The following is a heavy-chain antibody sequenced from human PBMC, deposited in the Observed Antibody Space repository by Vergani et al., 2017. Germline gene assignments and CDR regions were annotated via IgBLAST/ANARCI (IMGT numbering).Heavy chain of an antibody. CDR2: INHSGST. V-gene: IGHV4-34*01. CDR3: ARPWENDAFDI. Sequence: QVQLQQWGAGLLKPSETLSLTCAVYGGSFSGYYWSWIRQPPGKGLEWIGEINHSGSTNYNPSLKSRVTISVDTSKNQFSLKLSSVTAADTAVYYCARPWENDAFDIWGQGTMVTVSS. J-gene: IGHJ3*02. D-gene: IGHD1-26*01. CDR1: GGSFSGYY.